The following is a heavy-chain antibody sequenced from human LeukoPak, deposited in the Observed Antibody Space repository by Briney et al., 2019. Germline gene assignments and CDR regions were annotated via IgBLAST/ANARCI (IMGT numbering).Heavy chain of an antibody. Sequence: GGSLRLSCAASGFTFSSYAMHWVRQAPGKGLEWVAVISFDGSKTYYADSLKCRCTISRDNSKNTLYLQMNRLRAEDTAAYYCARDRQPYDHYYGMDVWGQGTTVTVSS. CDR1: GFTFSSYA. D-gene: IGHD5-12*01. CDR3: ARDRQPYDHYYGMDV. J-gene: IGHJ6*02. CDR2: ISFDGSKT. V-gene: IGHV3-30-3*01.